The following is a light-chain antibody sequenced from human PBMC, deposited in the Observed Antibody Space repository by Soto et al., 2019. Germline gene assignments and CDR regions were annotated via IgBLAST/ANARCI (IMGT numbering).Light chain of an antibody. Sequence: DIQMTQSPSSLSASVGDRVTITCRSSQTIGIYLNWYQQKPGKAPKVLIYAASSLQSGVPSRFSGSGSGTDFTLTTSSLQLEDFATYFCQQSHGLPYTFGQGTKLDI. CDR1: QTIGIY. CDR2: AAS. CDR3: QQSHGLPYT. J-gene: IGKJ2*01. V-gene: IGKV1-39*01.